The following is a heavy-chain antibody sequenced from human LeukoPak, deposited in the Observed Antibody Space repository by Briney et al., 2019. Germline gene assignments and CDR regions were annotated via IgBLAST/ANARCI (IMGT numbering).Heavy chain of an antibody. CDR3: ASTYRYCSGGSCSYYFDY. CDR1: GGSISSHY. D-gene: IGHD2-15*01. CDR2: IYYSGSA. Sequence: SETLSLTCTVSGGSISSHYWSRIRQPPGKGLEWIGYIYYSGSANYNPSLKSRVTISGDTSKNQFSLKLSSVTAADSAVYYCASTYRYCSGGSCSYYFDYWGQGTLVTVSS. V-gene: IGHV4-59*11. J-gene: IGHJ4*02.